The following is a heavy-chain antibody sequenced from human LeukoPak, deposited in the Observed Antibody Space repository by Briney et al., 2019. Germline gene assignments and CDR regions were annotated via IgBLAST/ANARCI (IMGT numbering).Heavy chain of an antibody. Sequence: GGSLRLSCAASGFTFSSYWMHWVRQAPGKGLVWVSRTHGDGGSTSYADSVKGRFTMSRDNAKNSLYLQMNSLRAEDTAVYYCARGVARSSTCHFSYYFDYWGQGTLVTVSS. CDR1: GFTFSSYW. D-gene: IGHD5/OR15-5a*01. CDR3: ARGVARSSTCHFSYYFDY. J-gene: IGHJ4*02. CDR2: THGDGGST. V-gene: IGHV3-74*01.